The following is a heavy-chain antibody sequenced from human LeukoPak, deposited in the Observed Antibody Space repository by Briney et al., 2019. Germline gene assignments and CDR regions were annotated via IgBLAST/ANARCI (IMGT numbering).Heavy chain of an antibody. CDR3: ARQGELLSSFDY. D-gene: IGHD3-10*01. CDR1: GGYISSGGYY. J-gene: IGHJ4*02. Sequence: SQTLSLTCTVSGGYISSGGYYWSWIRQHPGKGLEWIGYIYYSGSTYYNPSLRSRVTISVDTSKNQFSLKLSSVTAADTAVYYCARQGELLSSFDYWGQGTLVTVSS. V-gene: IGHV4-31*03. CDR2: IYYSGST.